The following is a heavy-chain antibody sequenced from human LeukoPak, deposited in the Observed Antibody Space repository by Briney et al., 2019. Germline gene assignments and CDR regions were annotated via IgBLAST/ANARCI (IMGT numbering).Heavy chain of an antibody. J-gene: IGHJ2*01. Sequence: GGSLRLSCAASGITVSSNYMNWVRQAPEKGLEWVSGISYNSDTIAYADSVKGRFTISRDNAKNSLYLQMNSLRAEDTALYYCAKDYCGGDCYSGWYFDLWGRGTLVTVSS. CDR3: AKDYCGGDCYSGWYFDL. V-gene: IGHV3-9*01. D-gene: IGHD2-21*02. CDR1: GITVSSNY. CDR2: ISYNSDTI.